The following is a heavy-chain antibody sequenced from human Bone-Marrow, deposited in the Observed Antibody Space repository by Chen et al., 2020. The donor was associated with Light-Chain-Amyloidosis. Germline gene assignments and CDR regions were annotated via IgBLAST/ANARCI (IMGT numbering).Heavy chain of an antibody. J-gene: IGHJ4*02. CDR2: ISADADTK. V-gene: IGHV3-30*03. Sequence: QVQLVESGGGVLQPGTSLRLSCVASVFAFSSYGMHWVRQAPGKGLEWVAIISADADTKNYGDSVKGRFTISRDNSKNTLYLQMSSLRPEDTAVYYCVRVGADDYTWGTPYFDYWGQGTLVTVSS. CDR3: VRVGADDYTWGTPYFDY. CDR1: VFAFSSYG. D-gene: IGHD3-16*01.